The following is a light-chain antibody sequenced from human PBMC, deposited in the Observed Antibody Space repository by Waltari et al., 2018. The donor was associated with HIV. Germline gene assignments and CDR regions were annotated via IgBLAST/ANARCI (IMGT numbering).Light chain of an antibody. CDR1: SGDVGRYNL. V-gene: IGLV2-23*02. CDR2: EVS. J-gene: IGLJ2*01. Sequence: QSALTQPASVSGPPGQSITISCPGTSGDVGRYNLVSWYQQHPGKAPKLTIDEVSKQPSGVSNRFHGSKSGNTASLTISGLQAEDEADYYCCSYAGTSTYVAFGGGTKLTVL. CDR3: CSYAGTSTYVA.